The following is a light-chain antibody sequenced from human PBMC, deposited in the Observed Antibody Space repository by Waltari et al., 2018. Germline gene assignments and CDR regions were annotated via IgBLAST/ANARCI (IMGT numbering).Light chain of an antibody. CDR2: KAS. Sequence: DIQMTQSPYTLSASVGDRVTITCRASQSISNWLAWFQQKPGKAPKLLIQKASSLESGVPSRFSGSGSGTEFTLTISSLQPDDFATYYCQQYSSFWTFGQGTKVEIK. V-gene: IGKV1-5*03. CDR3: QQYSSFWT. CDR1: QSISNW. J-gene: IGKJ1*01.